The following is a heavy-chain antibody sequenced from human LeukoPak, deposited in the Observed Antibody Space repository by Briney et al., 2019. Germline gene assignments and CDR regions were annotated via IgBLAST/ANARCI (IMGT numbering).Heavy chain of an antibody. V-gene: IGHV1-8*01. CDR2: MNPISGDT. CDR3: ARVPRRGERFDP. J-gene: IGHJ5*02. D-gene: IGHD3-10*01. Sequence: GASVKVSCKASGYTFTSYDVNWVRQATGQGLEWMGWMNPISGDTGYALKFQGRVTMSRNTSIGTAYMELGSLRSEDTAVYYCARVPRRGERFDPWGQGTLVTVSS. CDR1: GYTFTSYD.